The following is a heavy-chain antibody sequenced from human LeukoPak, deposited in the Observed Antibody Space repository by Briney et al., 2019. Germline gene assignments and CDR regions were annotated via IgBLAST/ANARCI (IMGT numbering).Heavy chain of an antibody. J-gene: IGHJ3*02. Sequence: PSETLSLTCTVSGGSITSHYCNWIRQPPGKGLEWIGYIYYSGSTNYNPSLESRVTISVDTSKNQFSLKLRSVTAADTAVYYCARGDPAWDYDTSSYYPDAFDIWGQGTMVTVSS. D-gene: IGHD3-22*01. CDR2: IYYSGST. CDR1: GGSITSHY. V-gene: IGHV4-59*11. CDR3: ARGDPAWDYDTSSYYPDAFDI.